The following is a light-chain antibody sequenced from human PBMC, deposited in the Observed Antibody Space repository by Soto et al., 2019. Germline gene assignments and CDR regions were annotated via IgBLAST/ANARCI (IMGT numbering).Light chain of an antibody. J-gene: IGKJ1*01. CDR3: QHYNSYSEA. CDR1: QGIGSA. V-gene: IGKV1-5*03. CDR2: KAS. Sequence: IQMTQSPSSLSASVGDRVTITCRASQGIGSALAWYQQKPGKAPKLLIYKASTLKSGVPSRFSGSGSGTEFTLTISSLQPDDFATYYCQHYNSYSEAFGQGTKVDIK.